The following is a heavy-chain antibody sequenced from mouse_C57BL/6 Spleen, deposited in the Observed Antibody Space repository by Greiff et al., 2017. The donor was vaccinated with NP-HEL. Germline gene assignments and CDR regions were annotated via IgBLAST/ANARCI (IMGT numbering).Heavy chain of an antibody. Sequence: QVQLKESGPELVKPGASVKLSCKASGYTFTSYDINWVKQRTGQGLEWIGLIYPRDGSTNYNQKFKGKATLTVDTSSSTAYMELNSLTSEDSAVYFCACPCGNDGYYAMDYWGQGTSVTVSS. CDR3: ACPCGNDGYYAMDY. V-gene: IGHV1-85*01. CDR1: GYTFTSYD. D-gene: IGHD1-1*01. J-gene: IGHJ4*01. CDR2: IYPRDGST.